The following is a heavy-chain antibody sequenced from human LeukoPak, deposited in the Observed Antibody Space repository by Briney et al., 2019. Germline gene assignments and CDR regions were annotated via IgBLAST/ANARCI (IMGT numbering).Heavy chain of an antibody. J-gene: IGHJ5*02. CDR2: ISTDGRGT. CDR3: VRYSNSCYDP. Sequence: GGSLRLSCSASGFTFNIYAMHWVRQAPGTGLEYVSAISTDGRGTYYADSVKGRFTISRDNSKNASYLQMSSLRPEDTAIYYCVRYSNSCYDPWGQGTLVTVSS. CDR1: GFTFNIYA. D-gene: IGHD5-12*01. V-gene: IGHV3-64D*06.